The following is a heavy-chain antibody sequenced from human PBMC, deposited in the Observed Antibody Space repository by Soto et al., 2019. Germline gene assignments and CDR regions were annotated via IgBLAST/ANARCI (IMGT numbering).Heavy chain of an antibody. CDR3: AKDLDYSNCFDY. Sequence: VQLVESGGGVVQPGRSLRLSCAASGFTFSSSGMHWVRQAPGKGLEWVAVISYDGSNKYYADSVKGRFTISRDNSKNTLYLQMNSLRAEDTAVYYCAKDLDYSNCFDYWGQGTLVTVSS. CDR2: ISYDGSNK. D-gene: IGHD4-4*01. V-gene: IGHV3-30*18. J-gene: IGHJ4*02. CDR1: GFTFSSSG.